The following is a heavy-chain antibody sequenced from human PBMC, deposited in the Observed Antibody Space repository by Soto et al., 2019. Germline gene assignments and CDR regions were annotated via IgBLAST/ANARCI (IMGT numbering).Heavy chain of an antibody. D-gene: IGHD4-4*01. V-gene: IGHV3-23*01. CDR1: GFTFSSYA. CDR2: ISGSGGST. J-gene: IGHJ3*02. Sequence: SLRLSCAASGFTFSSYAMSWVRQAPGKGLEWVSAISGSGGSTYYADSVKGRFTISRDNSKNTLYLQMNSLRAEDTAVYYCARDGSSVINEDAFDIWGQGTMVTVSS. CDR3: ARDGSSVINEDAFDI.